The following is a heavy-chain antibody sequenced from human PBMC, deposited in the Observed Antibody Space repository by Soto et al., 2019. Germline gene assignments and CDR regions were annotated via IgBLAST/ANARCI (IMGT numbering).Heavy chain of an antibody. V-gene: IGHV1-18*01. Sequence: GSVKVTCKTSGYTFSNYGITWVRQAPGQPLEWLGWISLYSDGTSYAQKFRGRVSMTTDTSTTTAYMELRSLRSEDTAVYYCARVVPGAEAWFGPWGQGTLVTVSS. CDR2: ISLYSDGT. CDR3: ARVVPGAEAWFGP. CDR1: GYTFSNYG. J-gene: IGHJ5*02.